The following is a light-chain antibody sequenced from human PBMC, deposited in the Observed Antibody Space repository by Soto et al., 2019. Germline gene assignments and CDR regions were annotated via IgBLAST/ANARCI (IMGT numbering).Light chain of an antibody. CDR1: SGSIANNY. J-gene: IGLJ3*02. CDR3: QSYDSVNRV. Sequence: NFMLTQPHSVSESPGKTVTISCTRSSGSIANNYVQWYQQRPGSSPTAVIYEDDQRPSGVPDRFSGSIDRSSNSASLTISGQKTEDEADYYCQSYDSVNRVFGGGTKVTVL. V-gene: IGLV6-57*01. CDR2: EDD.